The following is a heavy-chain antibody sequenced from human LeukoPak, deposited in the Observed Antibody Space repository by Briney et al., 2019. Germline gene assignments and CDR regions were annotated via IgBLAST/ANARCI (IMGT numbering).Heavy chain of an antibody. CDR1: GFTFSSYS. CDR3: ARAEVWSGPL. V-gene: IGHV3-48*04. J-gene: IGHJ4*02. CDR2: ISSSSSTI. Sequence: GGSLRLSCAASGFTFSSYSMNWVRQAPGKGLEWVSYISSSSSTIYYADSVKGRFTISRDNAKNSLYLQMNSLRAEDTAVYYCARAEVWSGPLWGQGTLVTVSS. D-gene: IGHD3-3*01.